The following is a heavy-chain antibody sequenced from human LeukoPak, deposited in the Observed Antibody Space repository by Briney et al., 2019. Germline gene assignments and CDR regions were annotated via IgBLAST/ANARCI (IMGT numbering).Heavy chain of an antibody. CDR3: ASNCGGDCKPPYYYYYMDV. CDR1: GYTFTSYG. CDR2: INPNSGGT. D-gene: IGHD2-21*02. Sequence: ASVKVSCKASGYTFTSYGISWVRQAPGQGLEWMGWINPNSGGTNYAQKFQGRVTMTRDTSISTAYMELSRLRSDDTAVYYCASNCGGDCKPPYYYYYMDVWGKGTTVTVSS. V-gene: IGHV1-2*02. J-gene: IGHJ6*03.